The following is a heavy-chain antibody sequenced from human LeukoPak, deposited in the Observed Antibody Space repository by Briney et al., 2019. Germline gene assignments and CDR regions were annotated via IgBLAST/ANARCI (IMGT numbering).Heavy chain of an antibody. CDR1: GFTFSSYG. Sequence: PGGSLRLSCAASGFTFSSYGMHWVRQAPGKGLEWVAVIWYDGSNKYYADSVKGRFTISRDNSKNTLYLQMYSLRAEDTAVYYCAKAEPENWGQGTLVTVSS. J-gene: IGHJ4*02. V-gene: IGHV3-33*06. CDR3: AKAEPEN. CDR2: IWYDGSNK.